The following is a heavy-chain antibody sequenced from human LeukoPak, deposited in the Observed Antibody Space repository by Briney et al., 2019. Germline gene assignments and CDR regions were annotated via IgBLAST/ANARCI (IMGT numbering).Heavy chain of an antibody. Sequence: SETLSLTCTVSGGSISNGNSYWSWFRQPAGTELEWIGHIYATGSTNYNPSLKSRVSISIETSKNQFSLKLSSVTAADTAVYYCARYKRVEMATNPYYWGQGTLVTVSS. D-gene: IGHD5-24*01. V-gene: IGHV4-61*09. CDR3: ARYKRVEMATNPYY. CDR1: GGSISNGNSY. J-gene: IGHJ4*02. CDR2: IYATGST.